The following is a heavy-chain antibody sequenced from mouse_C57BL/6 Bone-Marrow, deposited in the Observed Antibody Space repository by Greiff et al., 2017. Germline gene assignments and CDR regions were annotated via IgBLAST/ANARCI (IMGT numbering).Heavy chain of an antibody. CDR1: GYAFSSSW. Sequence: VQLQQSGPELVKPGASVKISCKASGYAFSSSWMNWVKQRPGKGLEWIGRIYPGDGDTNYNGKFKGKATLTADKSSSTAYMQLSSLTSEDSAVYFCARSGWVFDYWGQGTTLTVSS. CDR2: IYPGDGDT. J-gene: IGHJ2*01. CDR3: ARSGWVFDY. D-gene: IGHD2-3*01. V-gene: IGHV1-82*01.